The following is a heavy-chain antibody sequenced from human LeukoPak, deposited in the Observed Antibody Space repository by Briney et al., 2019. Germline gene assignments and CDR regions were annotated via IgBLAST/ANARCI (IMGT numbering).Heavy chain of an antibody. CDR1: GFTFSTYA. Sequence: GGSLRLSCAASGFTFSTYAMSWVRQAPGKGLEWVSAISSSGGSTYYADSVKGRFTISRDNSKNTLYLQMNSLRAEDTAVYYCAKFCGYSSSWYKLGFDYWGQGTLVTVSS. V-gene: IGHV3-23*01. D-gene: IGHD6-13*01. CDR2: ISSSGGST. J-gene: IGHJ4*02. CDR3: AKFCGYSSSWYKLGFDY.